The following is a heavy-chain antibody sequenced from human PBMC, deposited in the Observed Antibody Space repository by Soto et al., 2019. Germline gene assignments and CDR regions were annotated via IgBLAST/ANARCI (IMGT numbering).Heavy chain of an antibody. D-gene: IGHD6-25*01. V-gene: IGHV4-4*02. Sequence: QVQLQESGPGLVKPSGTLSLTCVVSGGSISSNNWWSWVRQPPGKGLEWIGEIYHSGSTNYNPSLNSRATISVDKSKNHLSLKLSSVTAADTAVYYCARVVNSGMDPWGQGTLVTVSS. CDR2: IYHSGST. CDR1: GGSISSNNW. CDR3: ARVVNSGMDP. J-gene: IGHJ5*02.